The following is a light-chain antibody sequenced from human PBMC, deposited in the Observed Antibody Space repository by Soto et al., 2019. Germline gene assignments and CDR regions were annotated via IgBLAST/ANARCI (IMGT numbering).Light chain of an antibody. CDR3: QQYNNWPPYT. CDR1: QSVSSN. CDR2: GAS. Sequence: EIVMTQSPATLSVSPGEKATLSCRASQSVSSNFAWYQRKPGQAPRLLIYGASTRATGIPARFSGSGSGTEFTLTISSLQSEDFAVYYCQQYNNWPPYTFGQGTKLESK. V-gene: IGKV3-15*01. J-gene: IGKJ2*01.